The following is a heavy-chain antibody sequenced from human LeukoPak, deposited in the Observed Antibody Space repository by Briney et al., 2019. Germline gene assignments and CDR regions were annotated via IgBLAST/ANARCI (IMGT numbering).Heavy chain of an antibody. CDR2: IYYSGST. Sequence: SETLSLTCTVAGCSISSSSYYWGWIRQPPGKGLELIGSIYYSGSTYYNPSLKSRVTISVDTSKDQFSLKLSSVTAADTAVYYCARDVVHYYDSSGYYWFDPWGQGTLVTVAS. J-gene: IGHJ5*02. D-gene: IGHD3-22*01. V-gene: IGHV4-39*07. CDR3: ARDVVHYYDSSGYYWFDP. CDR1: GCSISSSSYY.